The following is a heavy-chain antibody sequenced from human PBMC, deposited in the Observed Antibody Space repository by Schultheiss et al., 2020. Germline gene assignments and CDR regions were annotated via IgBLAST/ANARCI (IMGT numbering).Heavy chain of an antibody. Sequence: SETLSLTCTVSGGSISSGSYYWSWIRQPAGKGLEWIGRISTSGSTNYNPSLKSLFTISVDTSKNQFSLKLSSVTAADTAVYYCARLSGAYGRDCDYWGQGTLVTVSS. D-gene: IGHD1-26*01. CDR2: ISTSGST. CDR1: GGSISSGSYY. V-gene: IGHV4-61*02. J-gene: IGHJ4*02. CDR3: ARLSGAYGRDCDY.